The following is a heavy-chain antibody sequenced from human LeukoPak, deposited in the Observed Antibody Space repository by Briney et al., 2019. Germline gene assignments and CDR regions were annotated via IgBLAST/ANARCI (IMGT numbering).Heavy chain of an antibody. D-gene: IGHD3-22*01. CDR2: IYHSGST. CDR3: ARGLGGSDYYNDY. J-gene: IGHJ4*02. Sequence: PSQTLSLTCAVSGGSISSGGYSWSWIRQPPGKGLEWIGYIYHSGSTYYNPSLKSRVTISVDRSKNQFSLKLSSVTAADTAVYYCARGLGGSDYYNDYWGQGTLVTVSS. CDR1: GGSISSGGYS. V-gene: IGHV4-30-2*01.